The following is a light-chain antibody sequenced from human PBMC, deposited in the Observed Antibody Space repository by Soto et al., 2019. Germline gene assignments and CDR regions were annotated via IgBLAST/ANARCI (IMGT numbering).Light chain of an antibody. J-gene: IGKJ1*01. CDR2: KAS. Sequence: DIHITQSPSSLSASVRDRVAITCRASQSISSWLAWYQQKPGKAPKLLIYKASSLESGVPSRFSGSGSGTEFTLTISSLQPDDFATYYCQQYNSYSEAFGQGTKVDI. CDR3: QQYNSYSEA. CDR1: QSISSW. V-gene: IGKV1-5*03.